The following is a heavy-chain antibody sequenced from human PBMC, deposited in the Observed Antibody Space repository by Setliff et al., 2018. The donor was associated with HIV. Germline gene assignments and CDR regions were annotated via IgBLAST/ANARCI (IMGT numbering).Heavy chain of an antibody. V-gene: IGHV1-8*01. CDR1: GDTFSNSD. CDR2: MNPNTGVA. D-gene: IGHD3-10*01. CDR3: ASGKGVGGVIITGGLDV. J-gene: IGHJ6*02. Sequence: ASVKVSCKASGDTFSNSDIHWVRRATGQGLEWMGWMNPNTGVAGYALKFQGRVTMTRDTSISTAYMELSSLTSEDTAVYWCASGKGVGGVIITGGLDVWGQGTTVTVSS.